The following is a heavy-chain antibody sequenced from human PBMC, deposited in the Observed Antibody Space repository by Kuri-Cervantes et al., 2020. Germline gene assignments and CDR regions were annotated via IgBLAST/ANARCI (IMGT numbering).Heavy chain of an antibody. CDR3: ARGGPAFREKYSSGWYIKYTYYFDY. J-gene: IGHJ4*02. D-gene: IGHD6-19*01. Sequence: SETLSLTCTVSGDSINSYYWSWIRQPPGKGLEWIGEINHSGSTNYNPSLKSRVTISVDTSKNQFSLKLSSVTAADTAVYYCARGGPAFREKYSSGWYIKYTYYFDYWGQGTLVTVSS. V-gene: IGHV4-34*01. CDR1: GDSINSYY. CDR2: INHSGST.